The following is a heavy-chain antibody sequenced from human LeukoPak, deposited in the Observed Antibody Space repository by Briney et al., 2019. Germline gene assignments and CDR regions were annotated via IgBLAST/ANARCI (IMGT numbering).Heavy chain of an antibody. Sequence: ASVKVSCKASGYTFTSYGISWVRQAPGQGLEWMGWISAYNGNTNHAQKLQGRVTMTTDTSTSTAYMELRSLRSDDTAVYYCARRMDYTMIVVATERRITQGFDYWGQGTLVTVSS. CDR2: ISAYNGNT. CDR1: GYTFTSYG. J-gene: IGHJ4*02. V-gene: IGHV1-18*01. D-gene: IGHD3-22*01. CDR3: ARRMDYTMIVVATERRITQGFDY.